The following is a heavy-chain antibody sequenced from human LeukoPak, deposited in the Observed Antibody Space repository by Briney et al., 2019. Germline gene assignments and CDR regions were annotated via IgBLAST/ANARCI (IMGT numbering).Heavy chain of an antibody. J-gene: IGHJ4*02. Sequence: ASVKVSCKASGYTFTSYNMHWVRQAPGQGLEWMGIIKPSGGSTTYAQKFQGRVTMTRDTSISTAYMELSRLRSDDTAVYYCARNIRRAVVTQAYWGQGTLVTVSS. CDR2: IKPSGGST. CDR1: GYTFTSYN. CDR3: ARNIRRAVVTQAY. V-gene: IGHV1-46*01. D-gene: IGHD4-23*01.